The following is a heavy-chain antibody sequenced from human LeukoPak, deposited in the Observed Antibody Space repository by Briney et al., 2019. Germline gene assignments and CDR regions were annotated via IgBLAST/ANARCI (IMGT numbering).Heavy chain of an antibody. J-gene: IGHJ1*01. CDR2: ISGSGGST. V-gene: IGHV3-23*01. CDR1: GFTFSSYA. Sequence: GGSLRLSCAAPGFTFSSYAMSWVRQAPGKGLEWVSAISGSGGSTYYADSVKGRFTISRDNSKNTLYLQMNSLRAEDTAVYYCAKVQLYYGDYRSEYFQHWGQGTLVTVSS. D-gene: IGHD4-17*01. CDR3: AKVQLYYGDYRSEYFQH.